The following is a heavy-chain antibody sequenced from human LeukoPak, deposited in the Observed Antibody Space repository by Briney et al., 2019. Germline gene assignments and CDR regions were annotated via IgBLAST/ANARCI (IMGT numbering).Heavy chain of an antibody. Sequence: GGSLRLSCAASGFTFSNYWMSWVRQAPGKGLEWVANIKEDGSQEYYVDSVKGRLTISRDNAKNSLYLQMNSLRAEDTAVYYCARVSAAGTWMDYWGQGTLVTVSS. D-gene: IGHD6-13*01. CDR2: IKEDGSQE. CDR1: GFTFSNYW. V-gene: IGHV3-7*01. CDR3: ARVSAAGTWMDY. J-gene: IGHJ4*02.